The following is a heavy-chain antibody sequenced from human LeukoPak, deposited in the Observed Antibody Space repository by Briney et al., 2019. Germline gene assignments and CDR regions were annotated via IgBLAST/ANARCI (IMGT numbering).Heavy chain of an antibody. CDR1: GGTFSSYA. CDR2: IIPIFGIA. Sequence: SVKVSCKASGGTFSSYAISWVRQAPGQGLEWMGRIIPIFGIANYAQKFQGRVTITADKSTSTAYMELSSLRSEDTAVYYRAREGEEQLQRGFDYWGQGTLVTVSS. CDR3: AREGEEQLQRGFDY. V-gene: IGHV1-69*04. J-gene: IGHJ4*02. D-gene: IGHD6-6*01.